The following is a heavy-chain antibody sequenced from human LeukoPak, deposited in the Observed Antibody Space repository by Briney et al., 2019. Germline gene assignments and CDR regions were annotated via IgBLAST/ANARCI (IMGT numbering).Heavy chain of an antibody. CDR3: ARLSQFGVLRFSYYMDV. D-gene: IGHD3-3*01. J-gene: IGHJ6*03. CDR2: IYHSGRT. Sequence: SETLSLTCTVSGYSISSGYYWGWIRQPPGKGLEWIGSIYHSGRTFYNPSLKSRVTISVDTSKNQFSLKLSSVTAADTAVYYCARLSQFGVLRFSYYMDVWGKGTTVTISS. V-gene: IGHV4-38-2*02. CDR1: GYSISSGYY.